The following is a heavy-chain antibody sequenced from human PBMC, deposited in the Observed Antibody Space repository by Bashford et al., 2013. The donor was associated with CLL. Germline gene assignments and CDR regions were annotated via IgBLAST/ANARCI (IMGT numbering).Heavy chain of an antibody. Sequence: ASVKVSCKASGYTFTSYYMHWVRQAPGQGLEWMGIINPSGGSTSYAQKFQGRVTMTRDTSTSTVYMELSSLRSEDTAVYYCARGTLPYCSSTSCYHFDLWGRGTLVTVSS. CDR3: ARGTLPYCSSTSCYHFDL. CDR1: GYTFTSYY. V-gene: IGHV1-46*01. CDR2: INPSGGST. J-gene: IGHJ2*01. D-gene: IGHD2-2*01.